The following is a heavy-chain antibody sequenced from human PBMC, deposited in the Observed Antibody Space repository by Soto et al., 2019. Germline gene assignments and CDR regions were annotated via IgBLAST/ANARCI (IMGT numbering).Heavy chain of an antibody. CDR2: IIPIFGTA. CDR1: GGTFSSYA. CDR3: ARGYYDSSATITGAFDI. D-gene: IGHD3-22*01. V-gene: IGHV1-69*12. Sequence: QVQLVQSGAEVKKPGSSVKVSCKASGGTFSSYAISWVRQAPGQGLEWMGGIIPIFGTANYAQKFQGRVTITADESTRTAYMELSSLRSEDTAVYYCARGYYDSSATITGAFDIWGQGTMVTVSS. J-gene: IGHJ3*02.